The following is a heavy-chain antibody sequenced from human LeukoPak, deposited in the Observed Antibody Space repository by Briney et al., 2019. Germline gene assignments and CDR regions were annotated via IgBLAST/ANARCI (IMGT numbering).Heavy chain of an antibody. CDR2: VSYEGIHT. Sequence: GGSLRLSCGASGFTFSHYPIHWVRQVPGKGLQGVAVVSYEGIHTYYADSVKGRFTISRDNSKKMVFLQMSSLRADDTALYYCVTDRFTDTYFDSFDVWGQGAVVIVSS. CDR3: VTDRFTDTYFDSFDV. D-gene: IGHD3-16*02. CDR1: GFTFSHYP. J-gene: IGHJ3*01. V-gene: IGHV3-30-3*01.